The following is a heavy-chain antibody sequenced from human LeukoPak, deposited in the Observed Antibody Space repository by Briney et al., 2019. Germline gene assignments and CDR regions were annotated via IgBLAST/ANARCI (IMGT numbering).Heavy chain of an antibody. V-gene: IGHV1-3*01. D-gene: IGHD6-13*01. CDR1: GYTFTSYA. CDR3: ATGIAAAGTQNAFDI. J-gene: IGHJ3*02. CDR2: INAGNGNT. Sequence: ASVTVSCKASGYTFTSYAMHWVRQAPGQRLEWMGWINAGNGNTKYSQKFQGRVTITRDTSASTAYMELSSLRSEDTAVYYCATGIAAAGTQNAFDIWGQGTMVTVSS.